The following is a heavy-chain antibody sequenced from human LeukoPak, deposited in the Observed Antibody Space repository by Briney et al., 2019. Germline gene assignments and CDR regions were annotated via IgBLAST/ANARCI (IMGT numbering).Heavy chain of an antibody. D-gene: IGHD3-3*01. CDR2: IYYSGST. CDR1: GGSISSSSYY. CDR3: ARPYSTGDFWSGYFWFDP. J-gene: IGHJ5*02. Sequence: SETLSLTCTVSGGSISSSSYYWGWIRQPPGKGLEWIGGIYYSGSTYYNPSLKSRVTISVDTSKNQFSLKLSSVTAADTAVYYCARPYSTGDFWSGYFWFDPWGQGTLVTVSS. V-gene: IGHV4-39*01.